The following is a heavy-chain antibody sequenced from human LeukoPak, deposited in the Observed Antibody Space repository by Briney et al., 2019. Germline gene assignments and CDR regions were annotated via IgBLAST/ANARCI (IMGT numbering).Heavy chain of an antibody. V-gene: IGHV3-9*01. J-gene: IGHJ6*02. CDR3: AKDTAGYCSGGSCYPHYYYYGMDV. CDR2: ISWNSGSI. D-gene: IGHD2-15*01. Sequence: GGSLRLSCAASGFTFDDYAMHWVRQAPGKGLEWVSGISWNSGSIGYADSVKGRFAISRDNAKNSLYLQMNSLRAEDTALYYCAKDTAGYCSGGSCYPHYYYYGMDVWGQGPTVTVSS. CDR1: GFTFDDYA.